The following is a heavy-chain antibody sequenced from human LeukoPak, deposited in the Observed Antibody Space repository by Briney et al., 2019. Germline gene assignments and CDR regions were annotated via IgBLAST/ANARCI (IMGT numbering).Heavy chain of an antibody. CDR3: APQQTYSPYNWFDP. V-gene: IGHV3-74*03. CDR1: GFTISNYW. D-gene: IGHD5-12*01. Sequence: GRSLRLSCVGSGFTISNYWMHWVRHAPGTGLVWVSRIHPDGSITTYADSVRDRFTISRDNAKNTLYLQMNSLRAEDTAVYYCAPQQTYSPYNWFDPWGQGTLVTVSS. CDR2: IHPDGSIT. J-gene: IGHJ5*02.